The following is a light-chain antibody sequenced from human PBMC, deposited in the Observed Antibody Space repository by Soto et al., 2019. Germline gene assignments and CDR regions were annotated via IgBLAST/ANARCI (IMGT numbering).Light chain of an antibody. Sequence: EIVLTQSPGTLSLSPVERATLSCRASQSVSGRYLAWYQQKPGQAPRLLIYDASNRATGIPARFSGSGSGTDFTLTISSLEPEDFAVYYCQQRSNWPPITFGQGTRLEI. V-gene: IGKV3-11*01. CDR1: QSVSGRY. CDR3: QQRSNWPPIT. J-gene: IGKJ5*01. CDR2: DAS.